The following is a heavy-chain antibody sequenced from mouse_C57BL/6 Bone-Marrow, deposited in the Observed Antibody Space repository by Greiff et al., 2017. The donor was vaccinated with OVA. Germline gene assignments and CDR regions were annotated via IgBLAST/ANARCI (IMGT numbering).Heavy chain of an antibody. CDR3: ARHVWYYFDY. CDR1: GFTFSDYY. J-gene: IGHJ2*01. Sequence: EVKVEESGGGLVQPGGSLKLSCAASGFTFSDYYLYWVRQTPEKRLEWVAYISNGCGSTYYPDTVKGRFTISRDNAKNTLYLQMSRLKSEDTAMYYCARHVWYYFDYWGQGTTLTVSS. V-gene: IGHV5-12*01. CDR2: ISNGCGST.